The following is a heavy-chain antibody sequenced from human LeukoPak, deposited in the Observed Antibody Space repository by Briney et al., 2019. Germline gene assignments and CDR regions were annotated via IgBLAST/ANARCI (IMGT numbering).Heavy chain of an antibody. CDR3: ANRLRSTRNAFDI. CDR2: INHSGST. J-gene: IGHJ3*02. CDR1: GGSFSGYS. Sequence: PSETLSLTCAVYGGSFSGYSWSWIRQPPGKWLEWIGEINHSGSTNYIPSLKSRVTISVDTSKNQFSLKLSSVTAADTAVYYCANRLRSTRNAFDIWGQGTMVTVSS. D-gene: IGHD2-2*01. V-gene: IGHV4-34*01.